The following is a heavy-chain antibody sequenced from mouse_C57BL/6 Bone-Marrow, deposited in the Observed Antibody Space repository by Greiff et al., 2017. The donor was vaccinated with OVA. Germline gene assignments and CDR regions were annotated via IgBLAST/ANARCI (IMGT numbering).Heavy chain of an antibody. Sequence: QVQLQQSGAELVRPGASVTLSCKASGYTFTDYEMHWVKQTPVHGLEWIGAIDPETGGTAYNQKFKGKAILTADKSSSTAYMELRSLTSEDSAVDYCPYGSSSSWYFDVWGTGTTVTVSS. CDR2: IDPETGGT. J-gene: IGHJ1*03. CDR3: PYGSSSSWYFDV. D-gene: IGHD1-1*01. CDR1: GYTFTDYE. V-gene: IGHV1-15*01.